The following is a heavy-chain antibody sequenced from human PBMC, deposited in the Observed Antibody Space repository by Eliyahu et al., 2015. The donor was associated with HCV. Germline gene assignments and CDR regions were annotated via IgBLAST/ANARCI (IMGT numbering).Heavy chain of an antibody. CDR3: ATRYCSGTSCFDDAFDI. CDR1: GFXFXNAW. Sequence: EVQLVESGGGLVEPGGSLXLSCVAXGFXFXNAWXXWVRQAPGKGLEWVGRIKRETEARPIDYAATVQGRFTISRDDSGNTLYLQMSSLKTEDTAMYYCATRYCSGTSCFDDAFDIWGQGTMVTVSS. J-gene: IGHJ3*02. V-gene: IGHV3-15*01. D-gene: IGHD2-2*01. CDR2: IKRETEARPI.